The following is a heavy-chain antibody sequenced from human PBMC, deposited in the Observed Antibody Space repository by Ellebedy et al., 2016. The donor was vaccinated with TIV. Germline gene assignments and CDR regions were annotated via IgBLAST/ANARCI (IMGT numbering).Heavy chain of an antibody. CDR2: TIPILGKA. CDR3: ARNPFGADDGFDI. V-gene: IGHV1-69*10. D-gene: IGHD3-10*01. Sequence: AASVKVSCKASAGTFSSYGISWVRQAPGEGLEWMGGTIPILGKANYAQKFLSRVTITADESTYTAYMQLSSLRSEDTAVYYCARNPFGADDGFDIWGQGTMVTVSS. J-gene: IGHJ3*02. CDR1: AGTFSSYG.